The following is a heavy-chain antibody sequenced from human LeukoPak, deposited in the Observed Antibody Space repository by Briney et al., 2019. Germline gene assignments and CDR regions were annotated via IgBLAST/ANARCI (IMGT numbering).Heavy chain of an antibody. CDR3: ARDLCWGCFDD. V-gene: IGHV3-23*01. CDR1: GFIFSAYG. J-gene: IGHJ4*02. D-gene: IGHD3-10*02. Sequence: GGSLRLSCAASGFIFSAYGMSWVRQAPGKGLEWVSAITSSGGSTYYGDSVKGRFTISRDNSRNTLYLQMNSLRVDDTAVYYCARDLCWGCFDDWGQGNLVTVSS. CDR2: ITSSGGST.